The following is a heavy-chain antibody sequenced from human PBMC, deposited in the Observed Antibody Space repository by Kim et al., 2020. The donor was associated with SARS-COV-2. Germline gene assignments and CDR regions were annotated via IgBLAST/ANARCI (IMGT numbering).Heavy chain of an antibody. CDR1: GFTFSTNL. CDR2: IYSDGSIT. CDR3: AGVVAGSVY. J-gene: IGHJ4*02. D-gene: IGHD6-19*01. V-gene: IGHV3-74*01. Sequence: GGSLTLSCAASGFTFSTNLMHWARQAPGKGLVWVSRIYSDGSITNYADSVKGRFTVSRDNAKNTLYLQLNSLRVEDTAVYYCAGVVAGSVYWGQGTLVTV.